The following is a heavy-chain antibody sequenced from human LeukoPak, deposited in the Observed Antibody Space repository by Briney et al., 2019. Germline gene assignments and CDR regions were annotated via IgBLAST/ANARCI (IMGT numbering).Heavy chain of an antibody. D-gene: IGHD5-18*01. J-gene: IGHJ4*02. CDR1: GFTFSSYA. CDR3: AKDDRIQTRRYSYNY. CDR2: ISYDGSNK. Sequence: SGGSLRLSCAASGFTFSSYAMHWVRQAPGKGLEWVAVISYDGSNKYYADSVKGRFTISRDNSMNTLYLQMNSLRAEDTAVYYCAKDDRIQTRRYSYNYWGQGTLVTVSS. V-gene: IGHV3-30*04.